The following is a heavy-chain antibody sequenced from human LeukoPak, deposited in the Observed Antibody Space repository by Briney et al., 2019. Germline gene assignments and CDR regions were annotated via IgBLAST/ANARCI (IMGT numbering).Heavy chain of an antibody. CDR3: ARRSSIWSGYQDTLYYFDS. V-gene: IGHV4-59*07. J-gene: IGHJ4*02. D-gene: IGHD3-3*01. Sequence: PPDTLSHTRTVSGGSISSYYWSWIRQPPGKRLEGIGHICYSGSANYHPSLQSRVTISVDTSKNQFSLMLSSVTAADTAVYYCARRSSIWSGYQDTLYYFDSWGQGTVVTVSS. CDR1: GGSISSYY. CDR2: ICYSGSA.